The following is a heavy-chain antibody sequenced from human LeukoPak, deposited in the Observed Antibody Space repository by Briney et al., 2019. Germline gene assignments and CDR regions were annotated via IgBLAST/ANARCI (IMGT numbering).Heavy chain of an antibody. J-gene: IGHJ4*02. CDR2: IKYDGSDK. CDR3: VRGGGSFNW. D-gene: IGHD3-16*01. CDR1: GLIFSGFW. V-gene: IGHV3-7*04. Sequence: GGSLTLSCAASGLIFSGFWMSWVRQAPTKGLAWVADIKYDGSDKRYVDSVKGRFTVSRDNANNSLYLQMNSLRAEDTAVYYCVRGGGSFNWWGEGTLVTVSS.